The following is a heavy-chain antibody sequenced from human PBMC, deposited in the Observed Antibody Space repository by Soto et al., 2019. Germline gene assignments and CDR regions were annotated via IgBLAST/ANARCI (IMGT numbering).Heavy chain of an antibody. CDR3: ARISMLVGEAASDI. CDR2: IWYDGSNK. J-gene: IGHJ3*02. Sequence: PWWSMRLCCAACGFTVWIYVMHGVCQTTGKGLEWVAVIWYDGSNKYYADSVKGRFTISRDNSKNTLYLQMNSLSAEDTAVYYCARISMLVGEAASDILGQGTIVTVSS. V-gene: IGHV3-33*01. CDR1: GFTVWIYV. D-gene: IGHD3-22*01.